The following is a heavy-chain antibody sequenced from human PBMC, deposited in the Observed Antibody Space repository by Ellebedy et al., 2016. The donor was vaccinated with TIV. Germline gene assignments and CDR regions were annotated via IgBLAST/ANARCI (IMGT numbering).Heavy chain of an antibody. Sequence: SETLSLXXAVYGESFSDYYWTWIRQPPGKGLEWIGEINHSGSTNYSPSLKSRVTVSVDTSKNQFSLKLISVTAADTAVYYCARGWIQLWLPSSFDYWGQGTLVTVSS. D-gene: IGHD5-18*01. CDR3: ARGWIQLWLPSSFDY. CDR1: GESFSDYY. J-gene: IGHJ4*02. V-gene: IGHV4-34*01. CDR2: INHSGST.